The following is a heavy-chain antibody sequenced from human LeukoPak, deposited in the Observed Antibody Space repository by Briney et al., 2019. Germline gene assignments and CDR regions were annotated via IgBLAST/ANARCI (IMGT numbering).Heavy chain of an antibody. CDR3: ARDLIAVAEGYYYYYMDV. Sequence: ASVKVSCKASGYTFTSYYMHWVRQAPGQGLEWMGIINPSGGSTSYAQKFQGRVTMTRDTSTSTVYMELSSLRSEDTAVYYCARDLIAVAEGYYYYYMDVWGKGTTVTVSS. D-gene: IGHD6-19*01. CDR2: INPSGGST. J-gene: IGHJ6*03. V-gene: IGHV1-46*01. CDR1: GYTFTSYY.